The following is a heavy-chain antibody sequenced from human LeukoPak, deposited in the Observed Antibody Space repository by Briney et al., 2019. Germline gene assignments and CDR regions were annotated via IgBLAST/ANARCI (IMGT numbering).Heavy chain of an antibody. D-gene: IGHD2-2*01. V-gene: IGHV3-21*01. CDR2: ISSGSDYI. Sequence: GGFLRLSCAASGFTFSNYHMNWIRQAPGKGLEWVSSISSGSDYIYYGDSLKGRFTISRDNAKNSLYLQMNSLRAEDTAVYYCAAHCRSPSCPLDYWGQGTLVTVSS. CDR1: GFTFSNYH. J-gene: IGHJ4*02. CDR3: AAHCRSPSCPLDY.